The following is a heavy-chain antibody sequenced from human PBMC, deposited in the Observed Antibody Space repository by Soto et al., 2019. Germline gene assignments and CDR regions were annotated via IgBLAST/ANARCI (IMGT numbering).Heavy chain of an antibody. Sequence: GASVKFSCKASGGTFSSYAISWVRQAPGQGLEWMGGIIPIFGTANYAQKFQGRVTITADESTSTAYMELSSLRSEDTAVYFCARLDYYDSSGYSYYFDYWGQGTLVTVSS. J-gene: IGHJ4*02. D-gene: IGHD3-22*01. V-gene: IGHV1-69*13. CDR1: GGTFSSYA. CDR3: ARLDYYDSSGYSYYFDY. CDR2: IIPIFGTA.